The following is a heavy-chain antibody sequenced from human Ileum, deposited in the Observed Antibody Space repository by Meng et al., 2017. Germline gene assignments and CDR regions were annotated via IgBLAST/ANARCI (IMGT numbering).Heavy chain of an antibody. Sequence: GESLKISCAASGFTFSDYYMAWMRQSPGKGLEWVSYINSSADIISYADSVKGRFTISRDNTKKSLYLQMNGLRVEDTAVYYCVRRGVTHCLKNDSYPNWFDPWGQGTLVTVSS. CDR2: INSSADII. J-gene: IGHJ5*02. D-gene: IGHD2-21*01. V-gene: IGHV3-11*04. CDR3: VRRGVTHCLKNDSYPNWFDP. CDR1: GFTFSDYY.